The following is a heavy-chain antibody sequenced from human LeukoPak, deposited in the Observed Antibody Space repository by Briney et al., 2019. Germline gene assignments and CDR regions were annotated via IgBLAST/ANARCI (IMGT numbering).Heavy chain of an antibody. CDR2: INPGGSST. J-gene: IGHJ4*02. D-gene: IGHD4-11*01. V-gene: IGHV3-74*01. CDR3: ARSNQADDY. CDR1: VFAFSSYW. Sequence: GGSLRLSCAASVFAFSSYWMHWVRQVPGKGLVWVSRINPGGSSTAYADSVKGRFTISRDNAKNTLYLQMNSLRAEDTAVYYCARSNQADDYWGQGTLVTVSS.